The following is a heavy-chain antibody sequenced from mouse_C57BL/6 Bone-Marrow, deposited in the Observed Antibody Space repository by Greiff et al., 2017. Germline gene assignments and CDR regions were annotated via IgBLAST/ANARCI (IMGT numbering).Heavy chain of an antibody. D-gene: IGHD2-5*01. CDR2: ISSGSSTI. V-gene: IGHV5-17*01. J-gene: IGHJ3*01. CDR1: GFTFSDYG. CDR3: ARHYSNYLFAY. Sequence: EVMLVESGGGLVKPGGSLKLSCAASGFTFSDYGMHWVRQAPEKGLEWVAYISSGSSTIYYADTVKGRFTISRDNAKNTLFLQMTSLRSEDTAINYCARHYSNYLFAYWGQGTLVTVSA.